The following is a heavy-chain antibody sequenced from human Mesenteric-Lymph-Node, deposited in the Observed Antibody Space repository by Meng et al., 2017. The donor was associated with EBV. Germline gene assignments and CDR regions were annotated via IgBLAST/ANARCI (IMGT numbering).Heavy chain of an antibody. D-gene: IGHD5-24*01. J-gene: IGHJ4*02. CDR2: ISPYNGNT. CDR3: ARDGSGDGYTFDY. V-gene: IGHV1-18*01. Sequence: QGQLVESGADVKKPGASVKVSCKASGYTFTYYGINWVRQAPGQGSEWMGGISPYNGNTYSAQKFQGRVTMTTDTSTDTAYIELRSLRSDDTAVYSCARDGSGDGYTFDYWGQGTLVPVSS. CDR1: GYTFTYYG.